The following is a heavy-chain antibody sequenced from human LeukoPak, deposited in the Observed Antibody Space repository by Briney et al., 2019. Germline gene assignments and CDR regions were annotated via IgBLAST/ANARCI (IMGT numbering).Heavy chain of an antibody. Sequence: GGSLRLSCAASGFTVSSNYMSWVRQAPGKGLEWVSVIYSGGSTYYADSVKGRFTISRDNSKNTLFLQMNSLRAEDTAVYYCARDKGLDAFDIWGQGTMVTVSS. CDR1: GFTVSSNY. J-gene: IGHJ3*02. CDR3: ARDKGLDAFDI. V-gene: IGHV3-66*02. CDR2: IYSGGST.